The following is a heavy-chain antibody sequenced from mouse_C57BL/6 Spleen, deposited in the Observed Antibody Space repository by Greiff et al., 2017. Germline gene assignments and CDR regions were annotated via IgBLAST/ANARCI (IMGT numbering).Heavy chain of an antibody. Sequence: VQLQQSGPELVKPGASVKMSCKASGYTFTDYHMHWVKQSHGMSLEWIGYINPNNGGTNYNQKLKGKATLTVNKSSSTAYMELRSLTSSDSAVYYCARLTAYYGSSYVDYWGQGTTLTVSS. V-gene: IGHV1-22*01. CDR1: GYTFTDYH. D-gene: IGHD2-10*01. CDR3: ARLTAYYGSSYVDY. J-gene: IGHJ2*01. CDR2: INPNNGGT.